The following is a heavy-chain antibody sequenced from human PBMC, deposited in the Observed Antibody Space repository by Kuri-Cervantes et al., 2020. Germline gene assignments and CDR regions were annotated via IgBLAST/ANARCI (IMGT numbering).Heavy chain of an antibody. J-gene: IGHJ4*02. V-gene: IGHV3-21*01. CDR2: ISSSSSYI. D-gene: IGHD4-17*01. CDR1: GVAFNNYA. Sequence: GGSLRLSCAASGVAFNNYAMSWVRQAPGKGLEWVSSISSSSSYIYYADSVKGRFTISRDNAKNSLYLQMNSLRAEDTAVYYCARDSRGPVTIDYWGQGTLVTVSS. CDR3: ARDSRGPVTIDY.